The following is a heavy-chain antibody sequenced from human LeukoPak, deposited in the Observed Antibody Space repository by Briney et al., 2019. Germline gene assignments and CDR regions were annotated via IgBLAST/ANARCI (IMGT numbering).Heavy chain of an antibody. CDR2: ISYDGINK. J-gene: IGHJ4*02. D-gene: IGHD2-21*02. CDR3: AKDQGTALRLCDY. V-gene: IGHV3-30*18. Sequence: GGSLRLSCAASGFTFSSYGMHWVRQAPGKGLEWVAVISYDGINKYYADYVKGRFTSSRDNSKNTLYLQMNSLRAEDTAVYYCAKDQGTALRLCDYWGQGTLVTVSS. CDR1: GFTFSSYG.